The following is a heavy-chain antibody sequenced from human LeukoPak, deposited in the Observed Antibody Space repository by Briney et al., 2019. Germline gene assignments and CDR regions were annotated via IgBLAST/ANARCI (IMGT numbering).Heavy chain of an antibody. V-gene: IGHV1-2*02. J-gene: IGHJ3*02. CDR2: INPNSGGT. D-gene: IGHD3-22*01. CDR1: GYTXTAYY. Sequence: ASVKVSCKASGYTXTAYYMHWVRQAPGQGLEWMGWINPNSGGTNYAQKFQGRVTMTRDTSISTAYMELSRLRSDDTAVYHCAALDFYDSTDAFDIWGQGTMVTVSS. CDR3: AALDFYDSTDAFDI.